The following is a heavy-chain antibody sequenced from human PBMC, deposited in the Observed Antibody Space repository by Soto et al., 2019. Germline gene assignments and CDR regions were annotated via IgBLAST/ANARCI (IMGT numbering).Heavy chain of an antibody. CDR3: ARGADYDSSGIRLNWFDP. D-gene: IGHD3-22*01. V-gene: IGHV1-18*01. J-gene: IGHJ5*02. CDR2: ISDYNGET. Sequence: GXSVKVSCKASVDTFASYCCRLLLHSPGQGLEWMGWISDYNGETKYAQNVQGRVTMTTDTSTNTAHMELRSPRSDDTAVYYCARGADYDSSGIRLNWFDPWGKGTLVTVSS. CDR1: VDTFASYC.